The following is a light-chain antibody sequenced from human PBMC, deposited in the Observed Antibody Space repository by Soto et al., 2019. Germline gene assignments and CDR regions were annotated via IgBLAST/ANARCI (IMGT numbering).Light chain of an antibody. J-gene: IGKJ4*01. CDR2: GAS. Sequence: EIVLTQSPGTLSLSPGERATLSCRASQSVSSDLAWYQQKPGQAPRLLMYGASTRAPGIPARFSGSGSGTDFTLTISRLEPEDFAVYYCQQFSSYPLTFGGGTKVDIK. CDR1: QSVSSD. V-gene: IGKV3-20*01. CDR3: QQFSSYPLT.